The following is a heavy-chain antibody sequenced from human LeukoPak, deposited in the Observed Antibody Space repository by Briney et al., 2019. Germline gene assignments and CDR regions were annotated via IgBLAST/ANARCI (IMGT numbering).Heavy chain of an antibody. CDR3: ARVALAARGDYYFYYMDV. J-gene: IGHJ6*03. Sequence: SETLSLTCTVSGDSVRSGLYYWGWIRQPPGKGLEWIGSMYYSGSTYYNPSLKSRVTISVDTSKNQFSLRLNSVTAADTAVFYCARVALAARGDYYFYYMDVWGKGTTVTVSS. V-gene: IGHV4-39*07. CDR1: GDSVRSGLYY. D-gene: IGHD6-6*01. CDR2: MYYSGST.